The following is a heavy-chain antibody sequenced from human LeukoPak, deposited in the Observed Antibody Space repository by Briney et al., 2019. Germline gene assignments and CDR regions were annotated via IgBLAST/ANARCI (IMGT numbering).Heavy chain of an antibody. J-gene: IGHJ4*02. V-gene: IGHV3-23*01. CDR2: ISGNGYA. Sequence: GSLLLSCAASGFTLSSYAMNWVRQAPGKGLEWVSAISGNGYAYYADSVKGRFTISRDNSKNTLYLQMNSLRAEDTAVYYCAKRGAEVGTTVAPGDYWGQGTLLTVSS. CDR1: GFTLSSYA. D-gene: IGHD1-26*01. CDR3: AKRGAEVGTTVAPGDY.